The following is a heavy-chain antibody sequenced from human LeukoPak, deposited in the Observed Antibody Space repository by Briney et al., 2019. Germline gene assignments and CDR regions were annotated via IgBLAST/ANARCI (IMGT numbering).Heavy chain of an antibody. CDR1: GGSFSGYY. CDR2: INHSGST. J-gene: IGHJ4*02. D-gene: IGHD3-10*01. Sequence: SETLSLTCAVYGGSFSGYYWSWIRQPPGKGLEWIGEINHSGSTNYNPSLKSRVTISVDTSKNQFSLKLSSVTAADTAVYYCARGGGEDWDQGTLVTVSS. V-gene: IGHV4-34*01. CDR3: ARGGGED.